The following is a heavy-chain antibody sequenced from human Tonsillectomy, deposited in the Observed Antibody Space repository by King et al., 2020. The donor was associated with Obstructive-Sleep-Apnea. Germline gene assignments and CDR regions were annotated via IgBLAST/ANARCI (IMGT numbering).Heavy chain of an antibody. CDR2: IKSKTDGGTT. D-gene: IGHD2-2*01. J-gene: IGHJ4*02. CDR1: GFTFSNAW. Sequence: EVQLVESGGGLVKPGGSLRLSCAASGFTFSNAWMSWVRQAPGKGLEWVGRIKSKTDGGTTDYAAPVKGRFTMSRDDSKTTLYLKMNSLKTEDTAVYYCTTGGYCSSTSCQAADYWGQGTLVTVAS. CDR3: TTGGYCSSTSCQAADY. V-gene: IGHV3-15*01.